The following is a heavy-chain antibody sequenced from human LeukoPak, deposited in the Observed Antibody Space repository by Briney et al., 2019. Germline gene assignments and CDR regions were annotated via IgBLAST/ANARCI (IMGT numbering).Heavy chain of an antibody. CDR2: IYHSGST. J-gene: IGHJ4*02. CDR3: ARQQGHCSSTSCSHFDY. V-gene: IGHV4-39*01. CDR1: GGSISSSSYY. Sequence: PSETLSLTCTVSGGSISSSSYYWGWPRQPPGKGLEWIGRIYHSGSTYYNPSLKSRVIISVDSSKNQFSLKLSSVTAADTAVYYCARQQGHCSSTSCSHFDYWGQGTLVTVSS. D-gene: IGHD2-2*01.